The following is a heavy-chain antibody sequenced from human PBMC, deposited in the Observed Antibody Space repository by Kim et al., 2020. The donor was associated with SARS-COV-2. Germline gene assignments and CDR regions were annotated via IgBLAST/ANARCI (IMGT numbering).Heavy chain of an antibody. Sequence: LKSRVTISVDTSKNQFSLKLSSVTAADTAVYYCATHIVVVTAILGYYFDYWGQGTLVTVSS. J-gene: IGHJ4*02. V-gene: IGHV4-59*08. CDR3: ATHIVVVTAILGYYFDY. D-gene: IGHD2-21*02.